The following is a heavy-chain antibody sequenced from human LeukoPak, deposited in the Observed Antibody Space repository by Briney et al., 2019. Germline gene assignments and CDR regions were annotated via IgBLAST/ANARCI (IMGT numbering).Heavy chain of an antibody. J-gene: IGHJ4*02. CDR2: IYTSGTT. CDR1: GGSISSSYNY. Sequence: SETLSLTCTVSGGSISSSYNYWSWIRQPAGKGLEWIGRIYTSGTTNYNPSLKSRVTISQDTSNNQFSLKLRSVTAADTAVYYCAKSGCSSSSCPGFLWGQGTLVTVSS. V-gene: IGHV4-61*02. CDR3: AKSGCSSSSCPGFL. D-gene: IGHD2-2*01.